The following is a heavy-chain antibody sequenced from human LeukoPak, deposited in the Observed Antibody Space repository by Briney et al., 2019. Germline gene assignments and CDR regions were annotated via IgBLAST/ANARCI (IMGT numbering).Heavy chain of an antibody. V-gene: IGHV1-2*02. J-gene: IGHJ5*02. CDR2: ISPNSGGT. CDR3: ARDVYYYDSSGYYWTPQKFNWFDP. D-gene: IGHD3-22*01. CDR1: GYTFTGYY. Sequence: GASVKVSCKASGYTFTGYYIHWVRQAPGQGLEWMGWISPNSGGTDYAQKFQGRVTMTRDTSISTAYMELSRLRSDDTAVYYCARDVYYYDSSGYYWTPQKFNWFDPWGQGTLVTVSS.